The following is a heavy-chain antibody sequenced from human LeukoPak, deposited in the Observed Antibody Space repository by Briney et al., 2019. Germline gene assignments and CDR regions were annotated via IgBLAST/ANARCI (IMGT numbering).Heavy chain of an antibody. CDR3: AGADIIVVAGATPVGSGFEY. V-gene: IGHV1-18*01. D-gene: IGHD2-15*01. CDR1: GYTFTTYG. Sequence: ASLKVSCKTCGYTFTTYGISWLRQAPGQGLEWMGWISAQRGDTEYAQKFQGRVTMTRDTSTSAAYMELPSLTSDATAVYYCAGADIIVVAGATPVGSGFEYWGQGALITVS. J-gene: IGHJ4*02. CDR2: ISAQRGDT.